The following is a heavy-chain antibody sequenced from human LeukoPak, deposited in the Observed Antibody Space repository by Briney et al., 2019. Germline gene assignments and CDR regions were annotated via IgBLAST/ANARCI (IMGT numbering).Heavy chain of an antibody. V-gene: IGHV1-69*13. Sequence: ASVKVSCKASGGTFSSYAISWVRQAPGQGLEWMGGIIPIFGTTNYAQKFQGRVTITADESTSTAYMELSSLRSEDTAVYYCAREATGDCSSTSCYGPFDYWGQGTLVTVSS. D-gene: IGHD2-2*01. J-gene: IGHJ4*02. CDR2: IIPIFGTT. CDR3: AREATGDCSSTSCYGPFDY. CDR1: GGTFSSYA.